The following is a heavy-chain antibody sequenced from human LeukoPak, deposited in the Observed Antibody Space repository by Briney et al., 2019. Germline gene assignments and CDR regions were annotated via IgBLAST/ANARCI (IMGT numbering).Heavy chain of an antibody. CDR3: ARARGRAAAGPFDY. V-gene: IGHV4-59*01. D-gene: IGHD6-13*01. J-gene: IGHJ4*02. CDR2: IYYSGST. CDR1: GGSISSYY. Sequence: SENLSLTCTVSGGSISSYYWSWIRQPPGKGREWIGYIYYSGSTNYNPSLKSRVTISVDTSKNQFSLKLSSVTAADTAVYYCARARGRAAAGPFDYWGQGTLVTVSS.